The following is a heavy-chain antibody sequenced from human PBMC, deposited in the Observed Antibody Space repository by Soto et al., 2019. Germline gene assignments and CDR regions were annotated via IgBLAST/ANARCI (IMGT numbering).Heavy chain of an antibody. Sequence: GGSLRLSCAASGFTFSSYGMHWVRQAPGKGLEWVAVISYDGSNKYYADSVKGRFTISRDNSKNTLYLQMNSLRAEDTAVYYCAKDPGLAAPLDYYMDVWGKGTTVTVSS. CDR2: ISYDGSNK. J-gene: IGHJ6*03. V-gene: IGHV3-30*18. CDR1: GFTFSSYG. CDR3: AKDPGLAAPLDYYMDV. D-gene: IGHD6-6*01.